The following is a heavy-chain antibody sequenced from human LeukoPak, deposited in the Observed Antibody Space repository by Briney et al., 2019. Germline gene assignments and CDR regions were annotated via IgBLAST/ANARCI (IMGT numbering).Heavy chain of an antibody. CDR2: TYYRSQQWHS. CDR3: ARDRYSNSHTMDV. Sequence: SQTLSLTCAISGDSVSSNGASWNWIRQSPSRGLEWLGRTYYRSQQWHSDYAPSVKGRITLNPDTSKNHFSLQLHSVTPEDTAVYYCARDRYSNSHTMDVWGQGTTVTVSS. CDR1: GDSVSSNGAS. J-gene: IGHJ6*02. V-gene: IGHV6-1*01. D-gene: IGHD6-6*01.